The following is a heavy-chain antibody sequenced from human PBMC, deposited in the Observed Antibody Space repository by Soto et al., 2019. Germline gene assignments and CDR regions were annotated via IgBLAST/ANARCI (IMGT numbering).Heavy chain of an antibody. CDR2: IYYSGST. J-gene: IGHJ4*02. Sequence: QVQLQESGPGLVKPSQTLSLTCTVSGGSISSGGYYWSWIRQHPGKGLEWIGYIYYSGSTYYNPSLKSRVTISVDTSKNQCSLKLSSVTAADTAVYYCARIIYDYIWGSYRYADYWGQGTLVTVSS. D-gene: IGHD3-16*02. CDR3: ARIIYDYIWGSYRYADY. V-gene: IGHV4-31*03. CDR1: GGSISSGGYY.